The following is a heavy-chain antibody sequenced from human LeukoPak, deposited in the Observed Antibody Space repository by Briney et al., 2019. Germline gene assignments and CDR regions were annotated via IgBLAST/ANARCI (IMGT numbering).Heavy chain of an antibody. D-gene: IGHD3-10*01. CDR2: FDPEDGET. Sequence: ASVKVSCKVSGYTLTELSMHWVRQAPGKGLEWMGGFDPEDGETIYAQKFQGRVTVTEDTSTDTAYMELSSLRSEDTAVYYCATEIRRKVLLWFGELFPFDYWGQGTLVTVSS. V-gene: IGHV1-24*01. CDR1: GYTLTELS. J-gene: IGHJ4*02. CDR3: ATEIRRKVLLWFGELFPFDY.